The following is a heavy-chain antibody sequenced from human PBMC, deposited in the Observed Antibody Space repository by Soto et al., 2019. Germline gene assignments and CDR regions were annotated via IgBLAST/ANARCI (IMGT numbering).Heavy chain of an antibody. CDR1: GESFGGYY. V-gene: IGHV4-34*01. Sequence: PSETLSLTCAVYGESFGGYYWSWIRQPPVKGLEWIGEINDSGSTNYNPSLKSRLIISVDTSRNQFSLKLIYVTAADTAVYYCGRCVRRPSSGYSDYWGQGTLVTVSS. CDR3: GRCVRRPSSGYSDY. D-gene: IGHD6-13*01. J-gene: IGHJ4*02. CDR2: INDSGST.